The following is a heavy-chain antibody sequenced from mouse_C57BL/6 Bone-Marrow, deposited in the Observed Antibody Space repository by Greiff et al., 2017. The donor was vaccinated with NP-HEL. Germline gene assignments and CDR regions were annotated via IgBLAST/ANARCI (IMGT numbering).Heavy chain of an antibody. D-gene: IGHD1-1*01. CDR2: ISRGGDYI. Sequence: EVKLMESGEGLVKPGGSLKLSCAASGFTFSSYAMSWVRQTPEKRLEWVAYISRGGDYIYYADTVKGRFTISRANARNTRYLQMSSLKSEDTAMYYCTRDDHYYGSSYDYWYFDVWGTGTTVTVSS. J-gene: IGHJ1*03. CDR1: GFTFSSYA. V-gene: IGHV5-9-1*02. CDR3: TRDDHYYGSSYDYWYFDV.